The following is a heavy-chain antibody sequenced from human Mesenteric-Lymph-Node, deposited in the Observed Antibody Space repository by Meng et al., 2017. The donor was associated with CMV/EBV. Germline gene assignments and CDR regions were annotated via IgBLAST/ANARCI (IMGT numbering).Heavy chain of an antibody. J-gene: IGHJ4*02. CDR3: ARERQVHSGYVDY. D-gene: IGHD2-15*01. CDR1: GYTFIGDY. CDR2: INPNSGGT. V-gene: IGHV1-2*06. Sequence: KASGYTFIGDYIHWVRQAPGQGLEWVGRINPNSGGTNYAQKFQGRVTMTRDTSVTTAYMELSRLRSDDTAVYYCARERQVHSGYVDYWGQGTLVTVSS.